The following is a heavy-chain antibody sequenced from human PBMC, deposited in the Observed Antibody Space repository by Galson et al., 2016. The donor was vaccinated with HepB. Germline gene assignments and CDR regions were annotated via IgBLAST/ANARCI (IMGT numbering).Heavy chain of an antibody. CDR2: VSYDGYSK. Sequence: SLRLSCAASGFSFSNYGMHWVRPAPGKGLAWVAVVSYDGYSKHYADSVKGRFTISSDNSKTTMYLQMNSLRVEDTAVYYCAKDVYTSGSEYGMDVWGQGTTVTVSS. J-gene: IGHJ6*02. CDR3: AKDVYTSGSEYGMDV. CDR1: GFSFSNYG. D-gene: IGHD3-10*01. V-gene: IGHV3-30*18.